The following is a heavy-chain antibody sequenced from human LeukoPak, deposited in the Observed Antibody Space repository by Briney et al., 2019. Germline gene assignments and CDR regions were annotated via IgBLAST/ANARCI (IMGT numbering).Heavy chain of an antibody. J-gene: IGHJ4*02. CDR1: GFTFSSYS. V-gene: IGHV3-21*01. D-gene: IGHD6-19*01. Sequence: AGGSLRLSCAASGFTFSSYSMNWVRQAPGKGLEWVSSISSSSSYIYYADSVKGRFTISRDNAKNSLYLQMNSLRAEDTAVYYCARGVAVAIFYFDYWGQGTLVTVSS. CDR2: ISSSSSYI. CDR3: ARGVAVAIFYFDY.